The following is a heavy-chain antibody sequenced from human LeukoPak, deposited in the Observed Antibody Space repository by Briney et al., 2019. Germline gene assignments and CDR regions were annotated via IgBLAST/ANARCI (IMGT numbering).Heavy chain of an antibody. CDR1: RYTFTGYY. CDR2: INPNSGGT. J-gene: IGHJ4*02. D-gene: IGHD2-2*01. Sequence: ASVKVSCKASRYTFTGYYMHWVRQAPGQGLEWMGWINPNSGGTNYAQKFQGRVTMTRDTSISTAYMELSRLRSDDTAVYYCASPSRGCSSTSCYRPWDYWGQGTLVTVSS. V-gene: IGHV1-2*02. CDR3: ASPSRGCSSTSCYRPWDY.